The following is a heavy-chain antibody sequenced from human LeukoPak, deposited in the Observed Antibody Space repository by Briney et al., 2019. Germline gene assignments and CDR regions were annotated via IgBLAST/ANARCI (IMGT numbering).Heavy chain of an antibody. J-gene: IGHJ4*02. CDR3: ARIEYSGPLDY. Sequence: SETLSLTCTVSGGSISSYYWSWIRQPPGKGLEWIGYIYYSGSTNYNPSLKSRVTISVDTSKNQFSLKLSSVTAADTAVYYCARIEYSGPLDYWGQGTLVTVSS. D-gene: IGHD1-26*01. CDR1: GGSISSYY. V-gene: IGHV4-59*12. CDR2: IYYSGST.